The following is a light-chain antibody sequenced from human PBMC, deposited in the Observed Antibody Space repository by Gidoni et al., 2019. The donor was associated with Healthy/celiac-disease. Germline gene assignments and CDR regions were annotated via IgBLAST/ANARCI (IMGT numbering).Light chain of an antibody. V-gene: IGLV2-23*02. CDR3: CSYAGGSTFDVV. Sequence: QSALTQPASVSGSPGQSITISCTGTSSDVGSYGLVSWYQHHPGEAPKLMIYEVSKRPSGVSNRFSGSKSGNTASLTISGLQAEDEADYYCCSYAGGSTFDVVFGGGTKLTVL. CDR2: EVS. CDR1: SSDVGSYGL. J-gene: IGLJ2*01.